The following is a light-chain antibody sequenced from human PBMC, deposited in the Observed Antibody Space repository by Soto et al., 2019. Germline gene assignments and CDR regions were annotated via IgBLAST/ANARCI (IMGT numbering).Light chain of an antibody. CDR3: QQAHSFPRT. V-gene: IGKV1-5*03. CDR1: QSISSW. CDR2: KAS. Sequence: DIQMTQSPSSLYVSVGDRVNNTCRASQSISSWLAWYQQKPGKAPKLLIYKASSLESGVPSRFSGSGSGTEFTLTISSLQPEDFATYYCQQAHSFPRTFGGGTKVDIK. J-gene: IGKJ4*01.